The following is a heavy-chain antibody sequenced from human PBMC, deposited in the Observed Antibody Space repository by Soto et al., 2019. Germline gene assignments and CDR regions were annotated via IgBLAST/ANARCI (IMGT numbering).Heavy chain of an antibody. V-gene: IGHV3-23*01. CDR3: AKDRTMARGIRAFDI. CDR1: GFAFGNYP. D-gene: IGHD3-10*01. Sequence: EAQLLQSGGGLVPPGGSLRLSCVASGFAFGNYPMAWVRQTPGKGLQWISTISGSGGMTDYEDSVRGRFTVSIDNSKDTVHLQMTSLRADDTAVYYCAKDRTMARGIRAFDIWGQGTTVTISS. CDR2: ISGSGGMT. J-gene: IGHJ3*02.